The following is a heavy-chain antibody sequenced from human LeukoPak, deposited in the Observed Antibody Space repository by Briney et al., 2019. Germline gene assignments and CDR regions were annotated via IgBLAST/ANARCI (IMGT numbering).Heavy chain of an antibody. CDR1: GFTFSSYA. Sequence: GGSLRLSCAASGFTFSSYAMSWVRQAPGKGLEWVSYISSSGSTIYYADSVKGRFTISRDNAKNSLYLQMNSLRAEDTAVYYCARAGKRVLLWFGDNAHPFDYWGQGTLVTVSS. V-gene: IGHV3-48*04. CDR2: ISSSGSTI. CDR3: ARAGKRVLLWFGDNAHPFDY. D-gene: IGHD3-10*01. J-gene: IGHJ4*02.